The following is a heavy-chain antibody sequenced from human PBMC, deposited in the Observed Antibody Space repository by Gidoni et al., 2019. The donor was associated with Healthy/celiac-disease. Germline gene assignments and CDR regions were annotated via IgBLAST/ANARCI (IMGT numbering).Heavy chain of an antibody. CDR1: GGSISSYY. Sequence: QVQLQESGPGLVKPSETLSLTCTVSGGSISSYYWSWIRQPPGKGLEWIGYIYYSGSTNYNPSLKSRVTISVDTSKNQFSLKLSSVTAADTAVYYCSGSGSYSQSYYYYGMDVWGQGTTVTVSS. V-gene: IGHV4-59*01. D-gene: IGHD3-10*01. CDR3: SGSGSYSQSYYYYGMDV. J-gene: IGHJ6*02. CDR2: IYYSGST.